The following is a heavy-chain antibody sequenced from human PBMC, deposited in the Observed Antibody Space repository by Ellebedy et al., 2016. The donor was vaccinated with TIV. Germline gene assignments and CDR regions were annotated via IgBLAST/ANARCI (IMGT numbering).Heavy chain of an antibody. J-gene: IGHJ4*02. V-gene: IGHV4-34*01. D-gene: IGHD2-2*02. CDR1: GGSFSGYY. CDR3: ARVKWAAAIFSSSPGGLLFDY. CDR2: INHSGST. Sequence: SETLSLXXAVYGGSFSGYYWSWIRQPPGKGLEWIGEINHSGSTNYNPSLKSRVTISVDTSKNQFSLKLSSVTAADTAVYYCARVKWAAAIFSSSPGGLLFDYWGQGTLVTVSS.